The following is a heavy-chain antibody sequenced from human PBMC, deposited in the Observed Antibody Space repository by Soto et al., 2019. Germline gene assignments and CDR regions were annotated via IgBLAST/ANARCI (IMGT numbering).Heavy chain of an antibody. CDR1: GYSFSSYW. V-gene: IGHV5-10-1*01. Sequence: GDSLTISCKGSGYSFSSYWISWVRQMPGKGLEWMGRIDPSDSYTNYSPSFQGHVTISRDDSKSIAYLQMNSLKTEDTAVYYCTVYSGRYDLNYFDYWGLGTLVTVS. CDR3: TVYSGRYDLNYFDY. J-gene: IGHJ4*02. D-gene: IGHD1-26*01. CDR2: IDPSDSYT.